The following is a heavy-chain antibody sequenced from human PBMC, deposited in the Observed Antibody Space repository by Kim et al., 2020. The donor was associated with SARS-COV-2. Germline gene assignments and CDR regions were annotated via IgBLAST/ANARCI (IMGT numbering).Heavy chain of an antibody. V-gene: IGHV3-11*06. Sequence: YTNYADSVKGRFTISRDNAKNSLYLQRNSLRAEDTAVYYCARDQEQLPVHWGQGTLVTVSS. CDR3: ARDQEQLPVH. CDR2: YT. J-gene: IGHJ4*02. D-gene: IGHD6-6*01.